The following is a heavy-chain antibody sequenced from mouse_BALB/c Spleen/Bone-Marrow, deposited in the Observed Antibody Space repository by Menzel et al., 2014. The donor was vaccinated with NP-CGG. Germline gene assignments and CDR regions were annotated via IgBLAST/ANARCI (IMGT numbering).Heavy chain of an antibody. CDR3: ARSLYGFDWYFDV. CDR1: GYTFTSYV. D-gene: IGHD2-2*01. Sequence: EVQLQQSGPELVKPGASVKMSCKASGYTFTSYVMHWVKQKPGLGLEWIGNINPYNDGTKYNEKFKGKATLTSDKFSSTAYMELGSLTSEDSAVYYCARSLYGFDWYFDVWGAGTTVTVSS. J-gene: IGHJ1*01. CDR2: INPYNDGT. V-gene: IGHV1-14*01.